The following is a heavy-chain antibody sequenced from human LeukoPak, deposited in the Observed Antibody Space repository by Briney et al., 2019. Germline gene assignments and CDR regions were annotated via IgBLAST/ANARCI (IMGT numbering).Heavy chain of an antibody. Sequence: SETPSLTCTVSGGSLSSYYWSWVRQPPGKGLECIGYIYYSGSTNYRPSLKSRATISVDTSRNQFSLRLSSVTAADTAVYYCARCQSKYFYDRGGFDIWGQGTMVTVSS. J-gene: IGHJ3*02. CDR3: ARCQSKYFYDRGGFDI. CDR1: GGSLSSYY. V-gene: IGHV4-59*01. D-gene: IGHD3-22*01. CDR2: IYYSGST.